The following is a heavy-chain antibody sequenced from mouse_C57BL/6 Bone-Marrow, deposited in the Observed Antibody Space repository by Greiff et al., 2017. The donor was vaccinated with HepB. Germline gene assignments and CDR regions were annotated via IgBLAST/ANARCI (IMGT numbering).Heavy chain of an antibody. CDR3: TRCYCSGSCYDAMDY. D-gene: IGHD1-1*01. J-gene: IGHJ4*01. CDR1: GYKFTDYE. Sequence: VQLQQSGAELVRPGASVTLSCKASGYKFTDYEMHWVKQTPEHGLEWIGAIDPETGGTAYNQKFKGKARLAADKSYSTAYTELRSLTSEDSADYYCTRCYCSGSCYDAMDYWGQGTSVTVSS. CDR2: IDPETGGT. V-gene: IGHV1-15*01.